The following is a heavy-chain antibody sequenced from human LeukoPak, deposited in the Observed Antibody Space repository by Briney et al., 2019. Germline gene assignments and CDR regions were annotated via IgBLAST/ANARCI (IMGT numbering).Heavy chain of an antibody. CDR2: IRSKAYGGTT. D-gene: IGHD3-10*01. CDR3: TRDSESDYYGSGSYY. CDR1: GFTFGDYA. Sequence: SLRLSCTASGFTFGDYAMSWVRQAPGKGLEWVGFIRSKAYGGTTEYAASVKGRFTISRDDSKSIAYLQMNSLKTEDTAVYYCTRDSESDYYGSGSYYWGQGTLVTVSS. V-gene: IGHV3-49*04. J-gene: IGHJ4*02.